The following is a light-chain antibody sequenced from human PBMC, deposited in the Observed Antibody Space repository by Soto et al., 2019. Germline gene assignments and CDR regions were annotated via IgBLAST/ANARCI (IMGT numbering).Light chain of an antibody. Sequence: DIQMTQSPSSLSASVGDRVTITCRASQSISSYFNWYQQKPGKAPKLLIYAASSLQSGVPSRFSGIGSVTDFTLTISSLQPEDFATYYCQQSYSTPRTFCQGTKVEIK. J-gene: IGKJ1*01. V-gene: IGKV1-39*01. CDR3: QQSYSTPRT. CDR2: AAS. CDR1: QSISSY.